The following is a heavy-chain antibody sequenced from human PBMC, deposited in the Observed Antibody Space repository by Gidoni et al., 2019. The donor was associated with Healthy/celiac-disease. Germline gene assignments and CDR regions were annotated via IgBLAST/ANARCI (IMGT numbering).Heavy chain of an antibody. Sequence: EVQLLESGGGLVQPGGSLRLSCAASGFTFSSYAMSWVRQAPGKGLEWVSAISGSGGSTYYADSVKGRFTISRDNSKNTLYLQMNSLRAEDTAVYYCAKDRSGYSYGYSAFDIWGQGTMVTVSS. V-gene: IGHV3-23*01. CDR1: GFTFSSYA. D-gene: IGHD5-18*01. CDR3: AKDRSGYSYGYSAFDI. J-gene: IGHJ3*02. CDR2: ISGSGGST.